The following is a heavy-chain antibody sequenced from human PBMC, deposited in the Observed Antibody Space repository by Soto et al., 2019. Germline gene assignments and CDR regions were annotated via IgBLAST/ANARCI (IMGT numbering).Heavy chain of an antibody. D-gene: IGHD3-10*01. CDR1: GGSISSSSYY. Sequence: SETLSLTCTVSGGSISSSSYYWGWIRQPPGKGLEWIGSIYYSESTYYNPSLKSRVTISVDTSKNQFSLKLSSVTAADTAVYYCARLTREYKRGSGSRPNWFDPWGQGTLVTVSS. J-gene: IGHJ5*02. V-gene: IGHV4-39*01. CDR2: IYYSEST. CDR3: ARLTREYKRGSGSRPNWFDP.